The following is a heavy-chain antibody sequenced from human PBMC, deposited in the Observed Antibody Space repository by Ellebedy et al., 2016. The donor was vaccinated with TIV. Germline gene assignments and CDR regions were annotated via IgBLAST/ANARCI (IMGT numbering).Heavy chain of an antibody. CDR3: ARETFNDVDLIVWGVLXK. Sequence: GESLKISCAASGFTXXRTYMXWVRPXPGKGLEWVALTTQSGGTYYADSVKGRFTMSRDNSQNTLRLQMNSLRVEDTAVYFCARETFNDVDLIVWGVLXKWGQGTMVTVSS. J-gene: IGHJ3*01. V-gene: IGHV3-66*01. D-gene: IGHD2/OR15-2a*01. CDR1: GFTXXRTY. CDR2: TTQSGGT.